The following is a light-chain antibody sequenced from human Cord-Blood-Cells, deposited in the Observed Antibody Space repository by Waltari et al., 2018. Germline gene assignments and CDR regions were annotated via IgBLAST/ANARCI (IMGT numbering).Light chain of an antibody. CDR2: DVM. J-gene: IGLJ1*01. CDR3: SSYTSSSTLYV. Sequence: QSALTQPASVSGSPGQSITISCTGTRSDVGGYNYVSWYQQHPGKDHKLIIYDVMNPPAGFSNRSSGSKSGNTASLTISGLQAEDEAVYYCSSYTSSSTLYVFGTGTKVTVL. V-gene: IGLV2-14*03. CDR1: RSDVGGYNY.